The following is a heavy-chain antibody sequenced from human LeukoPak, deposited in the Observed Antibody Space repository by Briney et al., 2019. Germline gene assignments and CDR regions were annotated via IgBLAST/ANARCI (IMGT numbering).Heavy chain of an antibody. CDR2: IGAYNGNT. CDR3: ARARREKKYYYDSSGYYYSLHYFDY. V-gene: IGHV1-18*01. CDR1: GYTFTSYG. D-gene: IGHD3-22*01. Sequence: ASAKVSCKASGYTFTSYGISWVRQAPGQGLEWMGWIGAYNGNTNYAQKLQGRVTMTTDTSTSTAYMELRSLRSDDTAVYYCARARREKKYYYDSSGYYYSLHYFDYWGQGTLVTVSS. J-gene: IGHJ4*02.